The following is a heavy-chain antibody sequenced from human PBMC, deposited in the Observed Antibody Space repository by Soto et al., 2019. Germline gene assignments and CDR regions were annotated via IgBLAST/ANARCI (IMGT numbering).Heavy chain of an antibody. D-gene: IGHD3-10*01. J-gene: IGHJ5*02. CDR2: IYYSGST. CDR3: ARHPPVRGVNNWFDP. CDR1: GGSISSSSYY. V-gene: IGHV4-39*01. Sequence: PSETLSLTCTVSGGSISSSSYYWGWIRQPPGKGLEWIGSIYYSGSTYYNPSLKSRVTISVDTSKNQFSLKLSSVTAADTAVYYCARHPPVRGVNNWFDPWGQGTLVTSPQ.